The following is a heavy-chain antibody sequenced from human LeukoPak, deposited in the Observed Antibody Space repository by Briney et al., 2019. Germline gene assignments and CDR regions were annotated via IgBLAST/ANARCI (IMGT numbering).Heavy chain of an antibody. CDR1: GFTFSSYW. CDR3: ARVSSDYYDSSGYYPDY. D-gene: IGHD3-22*01. CDR2: INSNGSST. J-gene: IGHJ4*02. Sequence: PGGSLRLSCAASGFTFSSYWMNWVRQAPGKGLVWVSRINSNGSSTSYADSVKGRFTISRDNAKNTLYLQMNSLRAEDTAVYYCARVSSDYYDSSGYYPDYWGQGTLVTVSS. V-gene: IGHV3-74*01.